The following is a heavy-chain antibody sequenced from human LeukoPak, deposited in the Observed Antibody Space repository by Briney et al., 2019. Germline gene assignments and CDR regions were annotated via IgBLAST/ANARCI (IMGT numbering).Heavy chain of an antibody. D-gene: IGHD4-17*01. V-gene: IGHV1-2*02. CDR3: ARDRYGDYVGSSAFDI. CDR2: INPNSGGT. J-gene: IGHJ3*02. Sequence: ASVKVSCKASGYTFTGYYMQWVRQAPGQGLEWMGWINPNSGGTNYAQKFQGRVTMTRDTSISTAYMELSRLRSDDTAVYYCARDRYGDYVGSSAFDIWGQGTMVTVSS. CDR1: GYTFTGYY.